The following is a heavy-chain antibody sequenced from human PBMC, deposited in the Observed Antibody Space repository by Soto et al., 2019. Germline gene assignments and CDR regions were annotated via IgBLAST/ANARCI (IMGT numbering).Heavy chain of an antibody. CDR2: ISGSGGST. V-gene: IGHV3-23*01. D-gene: IGHD4-4*01. CDR1: GFTFSSYA. CDR3: ATSNYGYYFDY. Sequence: XGSLRLSCAASGFTFSSYAMSWVRQAPGKGLEWVSAISGSGGSTYYADSVKGRFTISRDNSKNTLHLQMNSLRAEDTAVYYCATSNYGYYFDYWGQGTLVTVSS. J-gene: IGHJ4*02.